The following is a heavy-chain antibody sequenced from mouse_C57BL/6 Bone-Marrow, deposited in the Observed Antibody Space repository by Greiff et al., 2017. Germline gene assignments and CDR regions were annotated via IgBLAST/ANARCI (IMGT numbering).Heavy chain of an antibody. CDR1: GYTFTDYE. CDR2: IDPETGGT. J-gene: IGHJ2*01. Sequence: QLQQSGAELVRPGASVTLSCKASGYTFTDYEMHWVKQTPVHGLEWIGAIDPETGGTAYNQKFKGKAILTADKSSSTAYMELRSLTSEDSAVYYCTSYGNYSFDYWGQGTTLTVSS. V-gene: IGHV1-15*01. CDR3: TSYGNYSFDY. D-gene: IGHD2-1*01.